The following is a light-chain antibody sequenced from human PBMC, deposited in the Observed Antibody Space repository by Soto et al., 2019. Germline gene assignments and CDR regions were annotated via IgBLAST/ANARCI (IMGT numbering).Light chain of an antibody. Sequence: QSVLSQPASVSGSPGQSITFSCTGTSSDVGSSNLVSWYQQHPGKAPKLLIYEFSKRSSGVSNRFSGSKSGNTASLTISGLQAEDEADYYCCSYAGSSTHVFGTGTKVTVL. V-gene: IGLV2-23*02. CDR1: SSDVGSSNL. J-gene: IGLJ1*01. CDR2: EFS. CDR3: CSYAGSSTHV.